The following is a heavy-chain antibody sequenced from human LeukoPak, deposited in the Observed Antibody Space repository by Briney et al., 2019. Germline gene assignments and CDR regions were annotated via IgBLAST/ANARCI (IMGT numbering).Heavy chain of an antibody. CDR3: ARRGANSGHTFDY. CDR1: GFTSSDYQ. Sequence: GGALRLSCAASGFTSSDYQMSWIRQAPGKGRWWGSYIRSSGSDTYYADYVKGRFTISRDNTKNALYLQMNSLRADDTAVYYCARRGANSGHTFDYWGQGTLVSVSS. D-gene: IGHD5-12*01. CDR2: IRSSGSDT. V-gene: IGHV3-11*01. J-gene: IGHJ4*02.